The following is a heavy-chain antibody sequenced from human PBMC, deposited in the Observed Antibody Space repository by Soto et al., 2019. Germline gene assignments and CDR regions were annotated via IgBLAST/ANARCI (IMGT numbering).Heavy chain of an antibody. V-gene: IGHV4-59*08. CDR2: ISDSGST. CDR3: ARLSSGGYYTMAY. D-gene: IGHD1-26*01. CDR1: GGSISSYY. J-gene: IGHJ4*01. Sequence: QVQLQESGPGLVKPSETLSLTCTVSGGSISSYYWSWIRHPPGKGLEWIGYISDSGSTNYNPSLKSRVTISVDMSRNQFSLKLNSLIAADTAVYYCARLSSGGYYTMAYWGQGTLVTVSS.